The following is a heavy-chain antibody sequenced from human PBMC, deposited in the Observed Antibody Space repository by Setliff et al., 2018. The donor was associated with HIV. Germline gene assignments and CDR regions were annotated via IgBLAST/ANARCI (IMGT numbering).Heavy chain of an antibody. CDR1: GGSISSHY. V-gene: IGHV4-59*11. Sequence: SETLSLTCTVSGGSISSHYWSWIRQPPGKGLEWIGSIYYSGSTNYNPSLKGRVTISVDTSKNQFSLKLSSVTAADTAVYYCARDLSGWYRIRGMNWFDPWGQGTLVTVSS. D-gene: IGHD6-19*01. J-gene: IGHJ5*02. CDR2: IYYSGST. CDR3: ARDLSGWYRIRGMNWFDP.